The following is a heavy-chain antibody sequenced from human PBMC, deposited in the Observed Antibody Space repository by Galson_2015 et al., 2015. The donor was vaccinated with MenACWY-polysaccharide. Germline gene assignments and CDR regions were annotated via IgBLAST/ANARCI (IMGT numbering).Heavy chain of an antibody. CDR3: AREFGWTAMGDRGDYFDY. CDR1: GFTFSSYA. J-gene: IGHJ4*02. Sequence: SLRLSCAASGFTFSSYAMHWVRQAPGKGLEWVAVISYDGSNKYYADSVKGRFTISRDNSKNTLYLQMNSLRAEDTAVYYCAREFGWTAMGDRGDYFDYWGQGTLVTVSS. D-gene: IGHD5-18*01. V-gene: IGHV3-30-3*01. CDR2: ISYDGSNK.